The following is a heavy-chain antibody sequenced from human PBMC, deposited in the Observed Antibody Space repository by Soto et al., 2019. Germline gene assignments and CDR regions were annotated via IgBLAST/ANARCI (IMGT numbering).Heavy chain of an antibody. V-gene: IGHV3-7*01. D-gene: IGHD3-9*01. J-gene: IGHJ4*02. CDR3: ARDVMTILTGYQEHLYYFDY. CDR2: IKQDGSEK. CDR1: GFTFSSYW. Sequence: GGSLRLSCAASGFTFSSYWMSWVRQAPGKGLEWVANIKQDGSEKYYVDSVKGRFTISRDNAKNSLYLQMNSLRAEDTAVYYCARDVMTILTGYQEHLYYFDYWGQGTLVTVSS.